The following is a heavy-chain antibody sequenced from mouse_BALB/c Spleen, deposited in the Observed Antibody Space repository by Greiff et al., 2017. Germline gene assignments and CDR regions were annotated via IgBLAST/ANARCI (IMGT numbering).Heavy chain of an antibody. V-gene: IGHV1S29*02. CDR1: GYTFTDYN. J-gene: IGHJ4*01. CDR3: ARDPYYGSSPYAMDY. CDR2: IYPYNGGT. D-gene: IGHD1-1*01. Sequence: EVKLQQSGPELVKPGASVKISCKASGYTFTDYNMHWVKQSHGKSLEWIGYIYPYNGGTGYNQKFKSKATLTVDNSSSTAYMELRSLTSEDSAVYYCARDPYYGSSPYAMDYWGQGTSVTVSS.